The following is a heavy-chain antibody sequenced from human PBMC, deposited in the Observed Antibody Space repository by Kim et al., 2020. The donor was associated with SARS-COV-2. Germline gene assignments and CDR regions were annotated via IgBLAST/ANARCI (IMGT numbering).Heavy chain of an antibody. Sequence: SETLSLTCTVSGGSISDADYYWGWIRQSPGKGLEWIGTFYYRRSTYYSPSLRSRVTISVDSSKNSFSLKMSYVTAADTAVYYCARRKNGDYRNEPFDMWGQGTMVTVSS. J-gene: IGHJ3*02. D-gene: IGHD4-17*01. CDR3: ARRKNGDYRNEPFDM. V-gene: IGHV4-39*02. CDR2: FYYRRST. CDR1: GGSISDADYY.